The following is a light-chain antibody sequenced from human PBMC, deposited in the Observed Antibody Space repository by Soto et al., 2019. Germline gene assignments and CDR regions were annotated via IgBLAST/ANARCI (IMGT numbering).Light chain of an antibody. Sequence: EVVMTQSPVTLSVSPGERATLSCRASQSITTNLAWYQQKPGQAPRLLIYGASTRATGVPARFSGSGSETQFTLTISSLQSEDFALYYCQQYNDWPPKRTFGQGTRV. CDR1: QSITTN. J-gene: IGKJ1*01. V-gene: IGKV3-15*01. CDR3: QQYNDWPPKRT. CDR2: GAS.